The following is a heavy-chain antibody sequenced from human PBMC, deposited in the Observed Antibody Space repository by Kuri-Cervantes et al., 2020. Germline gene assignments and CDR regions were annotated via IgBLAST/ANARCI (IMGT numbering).Heavy chain of an antibody. CDR3: AKDFGYFSSQFRD. D-gene: IGHD6-6*01. J-gene: IGHJ4*02. CDR2: ISWDGGST. CDR1: GFTFDDYA. V-gene: IGHV3-43D*04. Sequence: GGSLRLSCAASGFTFDDYAMHWVRQAPGKGLEWVSLISWDGGSTYYADSVKGRFTISRDNSKNSLYLQMNSLRAEDTALYYCAKDFGYFSSQFRDWGQGTLVTVSS.